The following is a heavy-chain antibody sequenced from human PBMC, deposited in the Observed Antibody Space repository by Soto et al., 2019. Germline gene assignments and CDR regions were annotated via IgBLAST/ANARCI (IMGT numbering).Heavy chain of an antibody. CDR3: ARGPHFYDSSGYQGGLY. J-gene: IGHJ4*02. CDR1: GYSIRSGYY. CDR2: IYHTGSA. D-gene: IGHD3-22*01. V-gene: IGHV4-38-2*01. Sequence: KSSETLSLTCAVSGYSIRSGYYWAWIRQPPGKGLEWIGNIYHTGSAYYKPSLMSRVTMSVDTSKNQFSLKLSSVTAADTAVYFCARGPHFYDSSGYQGGLYWGQGILVTVSS.